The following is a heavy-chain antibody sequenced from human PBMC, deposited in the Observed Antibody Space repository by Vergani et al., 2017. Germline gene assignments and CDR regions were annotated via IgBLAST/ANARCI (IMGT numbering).Heavy chain of an antibody. D-gene: IGHD1-26*01. J-gene: IGHJ4*02. CDR1: GFTFSSYA. CDR3: ARGWELLRNFDY. Sequence: EVQLLESGGGLVQPGGSLRLSCAASGFTFSSYAMSWVRQAPGKGLEWVSAINGSGGSTYYADSVKGRFTISRDNAKNSLYLQMNSLRAEDTAVYYCARGWELLRNFDYWGQGTLVTVSS. V-gene: IGHV3-23*01. CDR2: INGSGGST.